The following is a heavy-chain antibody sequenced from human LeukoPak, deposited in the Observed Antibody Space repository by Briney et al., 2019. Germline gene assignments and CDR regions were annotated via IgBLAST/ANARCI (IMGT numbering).Heavy chain of an antibody. J-gene: IGHJ6*03. V-gene: IGHV5-51*01. CDR2: IFPGDSDT. Sequence: GESLKISCKGSGYSFTRKWIGWVRQMPGKGLEWMAFIFPGDSDTRYSPSFRGQVTISADKSISTAYLQWSSLKASDTAMYYCARQSGDYSYYYYMDVWGKGTTVTISS. D-gene: IGHD2-21*02. CDR1: GYSFTRKW. CDR3: ARQSGDYSYYYYMDV.